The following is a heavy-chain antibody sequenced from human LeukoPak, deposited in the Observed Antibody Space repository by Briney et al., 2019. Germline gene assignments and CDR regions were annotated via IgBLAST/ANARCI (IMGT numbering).Heavy chain of an antibody. J-gene: IGHJ5*02. D-gene: IGHD6-13*01. V-gene: IGHV3-30*02. CDR2: IRHDGSNK. CDR3: ARAKNRIPGYSSSWYGKNNWFDP. Sequence: GGSLRLSCAASGFTFSSYGMHWVRQAPGKGLEWVAFIRHDGSNKYYADSVKGRFTISRDNSKNTLYLQMNSLRSDDTAVYYCARAKNRIPGYSSSWYGKNNWFDPWGQGTLVTVSS. CDR1: GFTFSSYG.